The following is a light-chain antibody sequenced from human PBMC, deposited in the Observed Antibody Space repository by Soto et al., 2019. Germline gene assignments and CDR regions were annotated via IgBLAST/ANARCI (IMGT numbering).Light chain of an antibody. CDR2: GVT. Sequence: QSVLTQPASVSGSPGQSITMSCTGSTSDFGVDKYVSWYQQQPGKGPNLLIYGVTNRPSGVSNRFSGSKSGNTASLTISGLQVEDEADYFCGSLTTTRIWVLGGGTKLTVL. V-gene: IGLV2-14*01. J-gene: IGLJ3*02. CDR3: GSLTTTRIWV. CDR1: TSDFGVDKY.